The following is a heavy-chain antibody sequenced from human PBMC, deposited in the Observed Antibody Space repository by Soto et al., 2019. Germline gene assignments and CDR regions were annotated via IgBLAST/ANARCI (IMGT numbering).Heavy chain of an antibody. CDR2: VKSKSDGGTA. CDR3: TTLDCAWPVDY. J-gene: IGHJ4*02. D-gene: IGHD2-21*02. CDR1: GFTFNAAW. Sequence: GGSLSLSCAASGFTFNAAWMNWVRQAPGKGLEWIAHVKSKSDGGTADYAAPVKGRFTISRDDSKNTLYLQMNSLKTEDTAVYYCTTLDCAWPVDYWGQGTLVTVSS. V-gene: IGHV3-15*01.